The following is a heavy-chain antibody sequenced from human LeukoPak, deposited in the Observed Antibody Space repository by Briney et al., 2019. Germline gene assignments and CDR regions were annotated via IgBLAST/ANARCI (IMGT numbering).Heavy chain of an antibody. CDR1: GYTFTDYA. V-gene: IGHV1-18*01. CDR2: ISVYNGNT. D-gene: IGHD3-16*01. Sequence: ASVKVSCKASGYTFTDYAISWVRQAPGQGLEWMGWISVYNGNTNYAQELQGRVTMTTDTSTSTAYMELRSLRSDDTAVYYCARDWEDYVWGSSFDYWGQGTLVTVSS. J-gene: IGHJ4*02. CDR3: ARDWEDYVWGSSFDY.